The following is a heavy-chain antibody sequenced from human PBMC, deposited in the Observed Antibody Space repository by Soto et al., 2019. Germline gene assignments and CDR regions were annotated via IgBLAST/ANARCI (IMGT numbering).Heavy chain of an antibody. CDR3: ARGGYYDSSGSRNYHYYGMDV. Sequence: QAQLVQSGAEVKKPGASVKVSCKASGYTFSSYGISWVRQAPGQGLEWLGWISPYNDDTNYAQKHQGGVSMTTNTSTRTAYMDLRSLRSDDTAVYYCARGGYYDSSGSRNYHYYGMDVWGQGTTVTVSS. J-gene: IGHJ6*02. V-gene: IGHV1-18*01. D-gene: IGHD3-22*01. CDR1: GYTFSSYG. CDR2: ISPYNDDT.